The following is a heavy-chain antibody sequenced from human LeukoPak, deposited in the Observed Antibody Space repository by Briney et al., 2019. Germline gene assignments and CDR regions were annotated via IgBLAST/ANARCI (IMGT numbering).Heavy chain of an antibody. Sequence: PGGSLRLSCAASGFTFSSYWMHWVRQAPGKGLLWVSHINSDGTTTSYADSVKGRFTISRDNAKNTLYLQMNSLRAEDTAVYYCASRWSGDSWGEGTLVTVSS. CDR3: ASRWSGDS. J-gene: IGHJ4*02. CDR2: INSDGTTT. V-gene: IGHV3-74*01. CDR1: GFTFSSYW. D-gene: IGHD2-15*01.